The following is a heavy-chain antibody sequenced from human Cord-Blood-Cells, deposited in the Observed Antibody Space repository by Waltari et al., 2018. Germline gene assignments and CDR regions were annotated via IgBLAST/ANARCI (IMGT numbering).Heavy chain of an antibody. Sequence: ELKLVESGGGQVKPGGSLRLPCAASGLTISGYSLNWVRQAPGKGLEWVSSISSSSSYIYYADSVKGRFTISRDNAKNSLYLQMNSLRAEDTAVYYCARGLTGDLRWGQGTLVTVSS. J-gene: IGHJ4*02. D-gene: IGHD7-27*01. CDR2: ISSSSSYI. CDR3: ARGLTGDLR. CDR1: GLTISGYS. V-gene: IGHV3-21*01.